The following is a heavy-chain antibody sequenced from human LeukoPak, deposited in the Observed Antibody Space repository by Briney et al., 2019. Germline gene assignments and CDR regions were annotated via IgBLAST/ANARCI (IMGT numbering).Heavy chain of an antibody. CDR3: ARAPVVVTAILFYYYYGMDV. V-gene: IGHV3-30-3*01. Sequence: GRSLRLSCAASGFTFSSYAMHWVRQAPGKGLEWVAVISYDGSNKYYADSVKGRFTISRDNSKNTLYLQMNSLRAEDTAVYYCARAPVVVTAILFYYYYGMDVWGQGTTVTVSS. CDR1: GFTFSSYA. CDR2: ISYDGSNK. D-gene: IGHD2-21*02. J-gene: IGHJ6*02.